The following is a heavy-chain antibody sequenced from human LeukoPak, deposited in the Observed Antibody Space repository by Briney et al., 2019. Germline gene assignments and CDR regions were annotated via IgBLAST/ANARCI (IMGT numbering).Heavy chain of an antibody. J-gene: IGHJ6*02. CDR3: ARGPRRSSGYYSLYYYYYGMDV. CDR1: GGSFSGYY. CDR2: INHSGST. D-gene: IGHD3-22*01. V-gene: IGHV4-34*01. Sequence: SETLSLTCAVYGGSFSGYYGSWIRQPPGKGLGWIGEINHSGSTNYNPSLKSRVTISVDTSKNQFSLKLSSVTAADTAVYYCARGPRRSSGYYSLYYYYYGMDVWGQGTTVTVSS.